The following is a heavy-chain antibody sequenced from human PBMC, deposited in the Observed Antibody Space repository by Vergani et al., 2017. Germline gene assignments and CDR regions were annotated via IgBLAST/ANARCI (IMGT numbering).Heavy chain of an antibody. D-gene: IGHD2-2*01. CDR3: AKDGGGYCSSTSCLDAFDI. CDR1: GFTFDDYA. J-gene: IGHJ3*02. CDR2: ISGDGGST. Sequence: EVQLMESGGGVVQPGGSLRLSCAASGFTFDDYAMHWVRQAPGKGLEWVSLISGDGGSTYYADSVKGRFTISRDNSKNSLYLQMNSLRTEDTALYYCAKDGGGYCSSTSCLDAFDIWGQGTMVTVSS. V-gene: IGHV3-43*02.